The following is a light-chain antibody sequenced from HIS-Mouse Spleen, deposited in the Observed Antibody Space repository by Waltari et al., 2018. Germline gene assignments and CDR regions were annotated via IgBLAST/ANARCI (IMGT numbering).Light chain of an antibody. J-gene: IGLJ3*02. CDR1: SSDVGSYNL. Sequence: QSALTQPASVSGSPGQSITISCTGTSSDVGSYNLVSWYQQHPGKPPKRMIYAGRKGPSGVSNRFSGSKSGNTASLTISGRQAEDEADYYCCSYAGSSTWVFGGGTKLTVL. V-gene: IGLV2-23*01. CDR3: CSYAGSSTWV. CDR2: AGR.